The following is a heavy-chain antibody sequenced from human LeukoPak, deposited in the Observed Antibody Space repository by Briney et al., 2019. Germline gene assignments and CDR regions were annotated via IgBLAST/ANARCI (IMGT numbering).Heavy chain of an antibody. Sequence: PGGSLRLSCATSGFTFSSYAMSWVRQAPGKGLEWVSAISGSGGSTYYADSVKGRFTISRDNSKNTLYLQMNSLRAEDTAVYYCAKSSYEGQYYGMDVWGQGTTVTVSS. CDR1: GFTFSSYA. J-gene: IGHJ6*02. CDR2: ISGSGGST. D-gene: IGHD3-16*01. V-gene: IGHV3-23*01. CDR3: AKSSYEGQYYGMDV.